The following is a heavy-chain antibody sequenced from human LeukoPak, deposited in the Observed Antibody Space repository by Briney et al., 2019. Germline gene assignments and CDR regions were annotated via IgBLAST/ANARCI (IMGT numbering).Heavy chain of an antibody. D-gene: IGHD4-23*01. CDR1: GGTFSSYA. V-gene: IGHV1-69*06. CDR3: ARGDSVPLGGGNLLRVLYFND. J-gene: IGHJ1*01. Sequence: ASVKVSCKASGGTFSSYAISWVRQAPGQGLEWMGGIIPIFGTANYAQKFQGRVTITADKSTTTAYLELSSLRSEDTAVYYCARGDSVPLGGGNLLRVLYFNDWGQGTLVAVSS. CDR2: IIPIFGTA.